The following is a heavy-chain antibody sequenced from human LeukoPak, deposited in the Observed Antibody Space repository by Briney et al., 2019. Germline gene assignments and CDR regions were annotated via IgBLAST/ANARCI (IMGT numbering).Heavy chain of an antibody. V-gene: IGHV3-23*01. Sequence: GGSLRLSCAASGFTFSSYWMNWVRQAPGKGLDWVSVISGSAHKIRYADSVKGRFTISRDNSENIVYLQMNNLRAEDTAVYYCAGRVTGYSSGYVYWGQGTLVTVSS. CDR3: AGRVTGYSSGYVY. J-gene: IGHJ4*02. CDR2: ISGSAHKI. D-gene: IGHD5-18*01. CDR1: GFTFSSYW.